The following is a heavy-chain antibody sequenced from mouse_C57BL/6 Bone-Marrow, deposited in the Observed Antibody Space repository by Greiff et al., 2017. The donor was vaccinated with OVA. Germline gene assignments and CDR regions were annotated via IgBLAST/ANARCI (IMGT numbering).Heavy chain of an antibody. Sequence: VQLQQSGAELVRPGASVKLSCTASGFNIKDDYMHWVKQRPEQGLEWIGWIDPENGDTEHASKFQGKATITADTSSNTAYLQLSSLTSEDTAVYYCTTSRDYFDYWGQGTTLTVSS. CDR3: TTSRDYFDY. CDR1: GFNIKDDY. V-gene: IGHV14-4*01. J-gene: IGHJ2*01. D-gene: IGHD1-1*01. CDR2: IDPENGDT.